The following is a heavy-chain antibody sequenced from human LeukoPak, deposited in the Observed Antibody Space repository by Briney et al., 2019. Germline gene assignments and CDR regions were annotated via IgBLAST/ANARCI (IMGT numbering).Heavy chain of an antibody. Sequence: ASVKVSCKASGYTFTISDINWFRQAPGQGPEWMGWINAGNGNTKYSQKFQGRVTITRDTSASTAYMELSSLRSEDTAVYYCARDLRITMVRGHPGYWGQGTLVTVSS. CDR1: GYTFTISD. D-gene: IGHD3-10*01. CDR2: INAGNGNT. J-gene: IGHJ4*02. CDR3: ARDLRITMVRGHPGY. V-gene: IGHV1-3*01.